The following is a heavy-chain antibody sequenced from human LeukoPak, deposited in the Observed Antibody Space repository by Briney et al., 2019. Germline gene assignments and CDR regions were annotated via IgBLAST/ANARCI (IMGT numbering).Heavy chain of an antibody. CDR2: IYYSGTT. D-gene: IGHD6-13*01. V-gene: IGHV4-39*01. CDR3: ARVDLHSSSWYEF. Sequence: KASETLSLTCTVSGGSINSSYYYWGWIRQPPGKGLEWIGSIYYSGTTYYNPSLKSRVTISVDTSKNQFSLRLTSVTAADTAVYYCARVDLHSSSWYEFWGQGTLVTVSS. J-gene: IGHJ5*01. CDR1: GGSINSSYYY.